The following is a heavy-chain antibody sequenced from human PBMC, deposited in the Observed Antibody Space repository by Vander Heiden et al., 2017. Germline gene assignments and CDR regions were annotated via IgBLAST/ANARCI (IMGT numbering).Heavy chain of an antibody. CDR1: GGSISSGGYY. V-gene: IGHV4-31*03. J-gene: IGHJ6*02. Sequence: QVQLQESGPGLVKPSQTLSLTCPVSGGSISSGGYYWSWIRQHPGKGLEWIGYIYYSGSTYYNPSLKSRVTISVDTSKNQFSLKLSSVTAADTAVYYCAREGTFGELLYGMDVWGQGTTVTVSS. D-gene: IGHD3-10*01. CDR3: AREGTFGELLYGMDV. CDR2: IYYSGST.